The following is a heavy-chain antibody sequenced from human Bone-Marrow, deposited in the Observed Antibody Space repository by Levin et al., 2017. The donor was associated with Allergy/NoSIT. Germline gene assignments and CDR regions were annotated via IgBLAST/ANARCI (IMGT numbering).Heavy chain of an antibody. CDR3: VRGDRAFEN. Sequence: SETLSLTCSVSGVSITDYYWSWIRRSPGKGLEWIGYIYHTGFTKQNPSLKSRATISLDTSKNQFSLTVTSVTAADTAVYYCVRGDRAFENWSQGTLVTVSS. V-gene: IGHV4-59*01. CDR1: GVSITDYY. J-gene: IGHJ4*02. CDR2: IYHTGFT.